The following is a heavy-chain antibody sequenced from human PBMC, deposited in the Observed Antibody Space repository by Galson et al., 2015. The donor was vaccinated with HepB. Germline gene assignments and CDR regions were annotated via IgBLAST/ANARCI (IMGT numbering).Heavy chain of an antibody. D-gene: IGHD2-15*01. CDR1: GFTFSTFA. V-gene: IGHV3-23*01. CDR3: AKIGGYCSGGRCYTGYFDY. J-gene: IGHJ4*02. Sequence: SLRLSCAASGFTFSTFAVGWVRQAPGKGLEWVSAISDNGDSTYYADSVKGRFTVSRDNSKNTLYVQLNSLRVEDTAVYYCAKIGGYCSGGRCYTGYFDYWGQGTLVTVSS. CDR2: ISDNGDST.